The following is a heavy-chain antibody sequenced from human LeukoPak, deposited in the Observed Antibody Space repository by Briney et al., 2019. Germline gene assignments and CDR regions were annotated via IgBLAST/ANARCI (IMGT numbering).Heavy chain of an antibody. CDR1: GYTFTGYY. CDR2: IDPNSGGT. V-gene: IGHV1-2*02. J-gene: IGHJ4*02. CDR3: TRERSSGPAFDY. Sequence: ASVKVSCKASGYTFTGYYMHWVRQAPGQGLEWMGWIDPNSGGTNYAQKFQGRVTMTRDTSISTAYMELSRLRSDDTAVYYCTRERSSGPAFDYWGQGTLVTVSS. D-gene: IGHD3-22*01.